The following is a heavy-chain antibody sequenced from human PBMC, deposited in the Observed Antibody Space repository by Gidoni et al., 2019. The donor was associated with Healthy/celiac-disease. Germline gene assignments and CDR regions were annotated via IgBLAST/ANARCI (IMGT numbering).Heavy chain of an antibody. D-gene: IGHD6-6*01. Sequence: QVQLVQSGAEVKKPGSSVKVYCKASGGTFSSYAISWVRQAPGQGLEWMGRIIPILGIANYAQKFQGRVTITADKSTSTAYMELSSLRSEDTAVYYCARSYSSSSAFDYWGQGTLVTVSS. J-gene: IGHJ4*02. CDR2: IIPILGIA. V-gene: IGHV1-69*04. CDR3: ARSYSSSSAFDY. CDR1: GGTFSSYA.